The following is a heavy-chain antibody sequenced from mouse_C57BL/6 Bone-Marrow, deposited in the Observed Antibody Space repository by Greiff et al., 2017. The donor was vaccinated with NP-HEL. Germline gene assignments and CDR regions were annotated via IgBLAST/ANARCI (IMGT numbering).Heavy chain of an antibody. CDR3: ARAGGSSGYYAMDY. D-gene: IGHD1-1*01. Sequence: QVQLQQSGAELVMPGASVKLSCKASGYTFTSYWMHWVKQRPGQGLEWIGEIDPSDSYTNYNQKFKGKSTLTVDKSSSTAYMQLSSLTSEDSAVYYCARAGGSSGYYAMDYWGQGTSVTVSS. V-gene: IGHV1-69*01. CDR2: IDPSDSYT. CDR1: GYTFTSYW. J-gene: IGHJ4*01.